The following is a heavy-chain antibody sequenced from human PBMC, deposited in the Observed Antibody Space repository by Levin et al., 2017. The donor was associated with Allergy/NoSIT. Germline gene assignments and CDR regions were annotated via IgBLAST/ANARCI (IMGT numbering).Heavy chain of an antibody. CDR1: GFTFSTYA. D-gene: IGHD2-2*01. Sequence: GESLKISCAASGFTFSTYAMSWVRQAPGKGLEWVSVISGSGGSTYYADSVKGRFTISRDNSKNTLHLQMNSLRAEDTAVYYCAKGGSCSSTTCSTYYYYGLDVWGQGTTVTVSS. V-gene: IGHV3-23*01. J-gene: IGHJ6*02. CDR2: ISGSGGST. CDR3: AKGGSCSSTTCSTYYYYGLDV.